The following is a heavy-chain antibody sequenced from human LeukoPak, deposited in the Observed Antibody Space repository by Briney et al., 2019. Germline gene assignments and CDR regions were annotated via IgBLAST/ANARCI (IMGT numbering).Heavy chain of an antibody. J-gene: IGHJ4*02. CDR2: ITDNGGDT. CDR1: GFTFSNYA. V-gene: IGHV3-23*01. Sequence: GGSLRLSCAAPGFTFSNYAMSWVRQAPGKGLEWVSAITDNGGDTFHADSVKGRFTISRDNSRSTLYLQMNSLRAEDTATYYCAKGTSSSRPYYFDYWGQGALVAVSS. CDR3: AKGTSSSRPYYFDY. D-gene: IGHD6-6*01.